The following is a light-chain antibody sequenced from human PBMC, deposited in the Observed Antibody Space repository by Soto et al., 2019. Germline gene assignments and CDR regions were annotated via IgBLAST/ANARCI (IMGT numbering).Light chain of an antibody. CDR1: QSVSSSY. Sequence: EIVLTQSPGTLSLSPGERATLSCRASQSVSSSYLAWYQQKPGQAPRLLIYGASSRATGIPGRFSGSVSGTDFTLTISRLEPEDFAVYYCQQYGSSPETFGQGTKV. J-gene: IGKJ1*01. CDR2: GAS. CDR3: QQYGSSPET. V-gene: IGKV3-20*01.